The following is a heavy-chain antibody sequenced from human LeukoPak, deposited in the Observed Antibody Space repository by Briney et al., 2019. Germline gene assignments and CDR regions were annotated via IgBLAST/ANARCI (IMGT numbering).Heavy chain of an antibody. V-gene: IGHV4-39*01. J-gene: IGHJ4*02. Sequence: SSETLFLTCTVYGGSFSGFYWSWIRQPPGKGLEWIGSVYYSGTTYYNPSLKSRVTVSVDTSKNQFSLRLSSVTTADTAVYYCARHSSGTYYRFDYWGQGTLVTVSS. D-gene: IGHD1-26*01. CDR3: ARHSSGTYYRFDY. CDR1: GGSFSGFY. CDR2: VYYSGTT.